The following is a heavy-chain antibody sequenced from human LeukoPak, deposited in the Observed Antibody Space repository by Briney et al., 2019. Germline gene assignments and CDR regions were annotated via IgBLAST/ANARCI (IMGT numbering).Heavy chain of an antibody. J-gene: IGHJ4*02. CDR2: IIPIFGTA. Sequence: SVKVSCKASGGTFISYAISWVRQAPGQGLEWMGRIIPIFGTANYAQKFQGRVTITSDESTSTAYMELSSLRSEDTAVYYCARDAGTRYPSYFDYWGQGTLVTVSS. CDR3: ARDAGTRYPSYFDY. CDR1: GGTFISYA. D-gene: IGHD3-10*01. V-gene: IGHV1-69*13.